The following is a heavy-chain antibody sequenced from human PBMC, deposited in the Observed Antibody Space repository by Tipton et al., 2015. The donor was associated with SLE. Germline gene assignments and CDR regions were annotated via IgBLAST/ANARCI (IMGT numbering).Heavy chain of an antibody. CDR1: GGSISSGSYY. CDR2: IYTSGST. CDR3: ARVSESGWYYFDY. D-gene: IGHD6-19*01. V-gene: IGHV4-61*09. J-gene: IGHJ4*02. Sequence: TLSLTCTVSGGSISSGSYYWSWIRQPAGKGLEWIGHIYTSGSTNYNPSLKSRVTISVDTSKNQFSLKLSSVTAADTAVYYCARVSESGWYYFDYWGQGTLVTVSS.